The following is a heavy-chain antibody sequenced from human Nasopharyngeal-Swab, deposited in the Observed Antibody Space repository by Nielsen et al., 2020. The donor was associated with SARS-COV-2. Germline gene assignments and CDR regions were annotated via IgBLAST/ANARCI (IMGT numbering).Heavy chain of an antibody. D-gene: IGHD3-3*01. CDR1: GNRFNSYW. CDR2: LEPRNSYT. Sequence: GESLKISCKGSGNRFNSYWITWVRQSPGKGLEWIGTLEPRNSYTNHSPSLEAHVTISADTSPSTAYLQRSNLKASDTAIYYCATQSAVFGVVTYYYIDYWGQGTLVTVSS. V-gene: IGHV5-10-1*01. CDR3: ATQSAVFGVVTYYYIDY. J-gene: IGHJ4*02.